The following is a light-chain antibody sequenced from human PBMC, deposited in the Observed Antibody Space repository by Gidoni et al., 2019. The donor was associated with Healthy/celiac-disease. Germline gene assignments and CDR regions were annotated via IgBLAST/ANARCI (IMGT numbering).Light chain of an antibody. CDR1: SSDVGSSNL. J-gene: IGLJ2*01. V-gene: IGLV2-23*03. Sequence: QSALTQPASVYGSPGQSITISCTGTSSDVGSSNLVSWYQQHPGKAPNLMIYEGSKRPSVVSNRFSGSKSGNTASLTISGLQAEDEADYYCCSYAGSSTFLVVFGGGTKLTVL. CDR3: CSYAGSSTFLVV. CDR2: EGS.